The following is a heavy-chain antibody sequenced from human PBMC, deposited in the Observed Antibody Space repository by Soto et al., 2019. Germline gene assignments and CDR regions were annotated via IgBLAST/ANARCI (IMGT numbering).Heavy chain of an antibody. CDR2: IYNSGST. CDR1: GASVSSGGHY. CDR3: ARVALGEVVPAAMNAFDI. Sequence: PSETLSLTCSVSGASVSSGGHYWSWIRQHPGKGLEWIGYIYNSGSTYYKPSLSSRVTISVDTSKNQFSLRLSSVTAADTAVYYCARVALGEVVPAAMNAFDIWGQGTMVTVSS. D-gene: IGHD2-2*01. V-gene: IGHV4-31*03. J-gene: IGHJ3*02.